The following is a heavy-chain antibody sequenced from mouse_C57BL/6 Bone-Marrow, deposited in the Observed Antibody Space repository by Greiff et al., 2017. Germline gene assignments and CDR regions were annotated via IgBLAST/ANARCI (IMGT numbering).Heavy chain of an antibody. CDR2: INPSSAYT. CDR1: GYTFTSHT. CDR3: TKNGYTCFYFDV. J-gene: IGHJ1*03. Sequence: LVESVAELARPGASVKMSCKASGYTFTSHTMHWVKQRPGQGLEWIGYINPSSAYTQYNQKFKDKATLTADKSSSTAYMQLSSLTSEDSADYYGTKNGYTCFYFDVWGTGTTVTVSS. V-gene: IGHV1-4*01. D-gene: IGHD2-2*01.